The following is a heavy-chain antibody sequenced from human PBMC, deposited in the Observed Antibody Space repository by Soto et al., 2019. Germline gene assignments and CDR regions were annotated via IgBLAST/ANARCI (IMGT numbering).Heavy chain of an antibody. CDR2: ISYDGSNK. J-gene: IGHJ6*02. D-gene: IGHD1-7*01. V-gene: IGHV3-30*04. Sequence: GGSLRLSCAASGFTFSSYAMHWVRQAPGKGLEWVAVISYDGSNKYYADSVKGRFTISRDNSKNTLYLQMNSLRAEDTAVYYCSKDLIITGTTVNGTYYYYGMDVWGQGTTVTVSS. CDR1: GFTFSSYA. CDR3: SKDLIITGTTVNGTYYYYGMDV.